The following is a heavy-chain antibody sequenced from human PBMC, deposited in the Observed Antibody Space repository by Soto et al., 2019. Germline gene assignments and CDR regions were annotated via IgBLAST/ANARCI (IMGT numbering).Heavy chain of an antibody. V-gene: IGHV3-30*18. CDR3: AKDRRGPSEFDY. CDR2: ISYDGSNK. D-gene: IGHD3-10*01. J-gene: IGHJ4*02. Sequence: SLRLSCAASGFTFSSYGMHWVRQAPGKGLEWVAVISYDGSNKYYADSVKGRFTISRDNSKNTLYLQMNSLRAEDTAVYYCAKDRRGPSEFDYWGQGTLVTVSS. CDR1: GFTFSSYG.